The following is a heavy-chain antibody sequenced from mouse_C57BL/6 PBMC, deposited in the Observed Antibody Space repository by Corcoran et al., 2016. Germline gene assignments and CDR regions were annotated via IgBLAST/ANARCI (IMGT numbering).Heavy chain of an antibody. CDR3: AAYFDY. V-gene: IGHV1-26*01. CDR2: INPNNGGT. CDR1: GYTFTDYY. Sequence: EVQLQQSGPELVKPGASVKISCKASGYTFTDYYMNWVKQSHGKSLEWIGDINPNNGGTSYNQKFKGKATLTVDKSSSTAYMELRSLTSEDSAVYYCAAYFDYWGQGTTLTVYS. J-gene: IGHJ2*01.